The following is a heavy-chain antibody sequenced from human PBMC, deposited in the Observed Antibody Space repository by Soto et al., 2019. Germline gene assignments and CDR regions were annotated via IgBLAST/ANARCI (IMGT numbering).Heavy chain of an antibody. CDR3: AKDLPTKYCSGGSCYFTPAEYFQH. CDR2: ISGSGGST. V-gene: IGHV3-23*01. D-gene: IGHD2-15*01. Sequence: GGSLRLSCAASGFTFSSYAMSWVRQAPGKGLEWVSAISGSGGSTYYADSVKGRFTISRDNSKNTLYLQRNSLRAEDRAVYYCAKDLPTKYCSGGSCYFTPAEYFQHWGQGTLVTVSS. J-gene: IGHJ1*01. CDR1: GFTFSSYA.